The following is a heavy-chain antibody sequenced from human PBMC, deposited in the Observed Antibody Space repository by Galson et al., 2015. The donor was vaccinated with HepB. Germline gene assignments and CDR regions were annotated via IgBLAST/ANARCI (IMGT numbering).Heavy chain of an antibody. Sequence: SVKVSCKVSGYTLTELSMHWVRQAPGKGLEWMGGFDPEDGETIYAQKFQGRVTMTEDTSTDTAYMELSSLRSEDTAVYYCATVTGRKPPYYGSGSYWFDPWGQGTLVTVSS. V-gene: IGHV1-24*01. D-gene: IGHD3-10*01. J-gene: IGHJ5*02. CDR1: GYTLTELS. CDR2: FDPEDGET. CDR3: ATVTGRKPPYYGSGSYWFDP.